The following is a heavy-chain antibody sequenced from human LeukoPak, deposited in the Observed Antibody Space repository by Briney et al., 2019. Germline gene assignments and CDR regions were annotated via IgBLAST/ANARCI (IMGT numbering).Heavy chain of an antibody. CDR2: ISWNSGSI. D-gene: IGHD5-12*01. V-gene: IGHV3-9*01. CDR3: AKGLGKYYFDY. Sequence: GRSLRLSCAASGFTFDDYAMHWVRQAPGKGLEWVSGISWNSGSIGYADSVKGRFTISRDNAKNSLYLQTNSLRAEDTALYYCAKGLGKYYFDYWGQGTLVTVSS. CDR1: GFTFDDYA. J-gene: IGHJ4*02.